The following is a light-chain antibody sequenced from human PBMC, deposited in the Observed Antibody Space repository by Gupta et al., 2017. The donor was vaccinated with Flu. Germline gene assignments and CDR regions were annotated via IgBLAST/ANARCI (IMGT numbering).Light chain of an antibody. V-gene: IGLV10-54*04. CDR1: SNNFGNEG. CDR3: SSYDTSLGAWL. CDR2: RNN. Sequence: TATHTCTGNSNNFGNEGATWLQQHQGHPPKLLSYRNNNRPSGISERFSASRSGNTASLTITGLQPEDEADYYCSSYDTSLGAWLFGGGTKLTVL. J-gene: IGLJ3*02.